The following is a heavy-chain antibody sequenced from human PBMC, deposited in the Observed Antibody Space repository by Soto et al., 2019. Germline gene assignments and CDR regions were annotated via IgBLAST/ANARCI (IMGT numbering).Heavy chain of an antibody. CDR2: IIPMFGTT. CDR3: ARGGDGYNQAYKYYFDY. CDR1: GGTFSSYT. Sequence: QVQLVQSGAEVKKPGSSVKVSCRASGGTFSSYTISWVRQAPGPGLEWMGGIIPMFGTTRYAQKFQGRVTITADKSTHTAYMGLSSLGSEDTAVYYCARGGDGYNQAYKYYFDYWGQGSLVTVSS. D-gene: IGHD5-12*01. J-gene: IGHJ4*02. V-gene: IGHV1-69*06.